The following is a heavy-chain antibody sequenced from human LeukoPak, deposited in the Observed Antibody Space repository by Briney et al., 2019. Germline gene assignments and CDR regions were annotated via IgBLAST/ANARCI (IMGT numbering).Heavy chain of an antibody. D-gene: IGHD5-12*01. Sequence: SLRLSCAASGFTLSSYGMHWVRQAPGKGLEWVAVIWYDGSNKYYADSVKGRFTISRDNSKNTLYLQMNSLRAEDMAVYYCARESYSGYEGFDYWGQGTLVTVSS. CDR3: ARESYSGYEGFDY. V-gene: IGHV3-33*01. CDR2: IWYDGSNK. J-gene: IGHJ4*02. CDR1: GFTLSSYG.